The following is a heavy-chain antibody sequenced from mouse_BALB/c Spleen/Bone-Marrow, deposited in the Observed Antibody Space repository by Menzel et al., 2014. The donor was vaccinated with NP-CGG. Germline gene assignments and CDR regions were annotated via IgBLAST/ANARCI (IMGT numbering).Heavy chain of an antibody. CDR2: INPTNGGT. D-gene: IGHD4-1*01. J-gene: IGHJ3*01. CDR3: ARGLTGGFAY. V-gene: IGHV1-18*01. CDR1: GYAFTEYP. Sequence: EVQLQQSGPELVKPGASVKISCKTSGYAFTEYPMHWVKQNQGKSLEWIGGINPTNGGTSDNQKFKGKATLTVDKSSSTSYMELRSLTSEDSAVYYCARGLTGGFAYWGQGTLVTVSA.